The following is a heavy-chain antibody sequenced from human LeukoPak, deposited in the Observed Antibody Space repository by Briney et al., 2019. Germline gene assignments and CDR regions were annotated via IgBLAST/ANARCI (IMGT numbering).Heavy chain of an antibody. J-gene: IGHJ3*02. CDR3: ARDFSSSIGWAFDI. V-gene: IGHV1-2*02. CDR2: INPNSGGT. Sequence: ASVKVSCKASGYTFTGYYMHWVRQAPGQGLEWMGWINPNSGGTNYAQKFQGRVTMTRDTSISTAYMELSRLRSDDTAVYYCARDFSSSIGWAFDIWGQGTMVTVSS. D-gene: IGHD6-6*01. CDR1: GYTFTGYY.